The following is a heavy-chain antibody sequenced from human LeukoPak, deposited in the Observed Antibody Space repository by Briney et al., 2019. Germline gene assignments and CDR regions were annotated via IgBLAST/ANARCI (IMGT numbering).Heavy chain of an antibody. J-gene: IGHJ5*02. CDR3: ARGGAGCSSTSCYFRFDP. Sequence: SETLSLTRTVSGGSIRSYYWSWIRQPPGKGLEWSGYIYYSGSTNYNPSLKSRVTISVDTSKNQFSLKLSSVTAADTAVYYCARGGAGCSSTSCYFRFDPWGQGTLVTVSS. CDR2: IYYSGST. V-gene: IGHV4-59*01. D-gene: IGHD2-2*01. CDR1: GGSIRSYY.